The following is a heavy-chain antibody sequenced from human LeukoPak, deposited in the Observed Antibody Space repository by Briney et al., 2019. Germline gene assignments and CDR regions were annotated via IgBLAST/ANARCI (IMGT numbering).Heavy chain of an antibody. J-gene: IGHJ1*01. CDR1: GGSISSYY. Sequence: SETLSLTCTVSGGSISSYYWSWIRQPAGKGLEWIGRIYTSGSTNYNPSLKSRVTMSVDTSKNQFSLKLSSATAADTAVYYCARGNTSIKYFQHWGQGTLVTVSS. CDR3: ARGNTSIKYFQH. D-gene: IGHD5-18*01. V-gene: IGHV4-4*07. CDR2: IYTSGST.